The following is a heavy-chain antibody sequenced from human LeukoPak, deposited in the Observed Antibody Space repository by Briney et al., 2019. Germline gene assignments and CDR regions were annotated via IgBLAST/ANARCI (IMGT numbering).Heavy chain of an antibody. CDR3: ARLKMGAYFDL. D-gene: IGHD3-16*01. CDR2: IFYTGDT. Sequence: SETLSLTCPVSAASITTYYWSWIRQPPGKGLEWVGYIFYTGDTSYSPSLKSRVTISLNTSKNQFSLKLRSVTAADTAVYYCARLKMGAYFDLWGRGTLVTVSS. CDR1: AASITTYY. J-gene: IGHJ2*01. V-gene: IGHV4-59*08.